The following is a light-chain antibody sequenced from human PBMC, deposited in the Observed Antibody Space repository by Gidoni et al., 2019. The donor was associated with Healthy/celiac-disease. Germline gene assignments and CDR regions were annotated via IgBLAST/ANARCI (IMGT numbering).Light chain of an antibody. CDR1: SSDVGGYNY. Sequence: QSALTQPASVSGSPGQSITISCTGTSSDVGGYNYVSWYQQHPGKAPKLMIYDVSNRPSGVSNRFSGSKSCNTASLTISGLQAEDEADYYCSSFAVFGGGTKLTVL. V-gene: IGLV2-14*01. J-gene: IGLJ2*01. CDR2: DVS. CDR3: SSFAV.